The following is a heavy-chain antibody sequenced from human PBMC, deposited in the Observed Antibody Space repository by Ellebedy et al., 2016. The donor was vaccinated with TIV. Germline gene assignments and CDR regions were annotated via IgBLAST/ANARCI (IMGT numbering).Heavy chain of an antibody. Sequence: GESLKISCAVSGFSFSSYWMSWVRQAPGKGLEWVANIRQDGSKNYVDSVKGRFTISRDNAQSSLYLQMNSLRVEDTAVYFCARDGAYGDYAPGQYGMDVWGQGTTVIVS. CDR1: GFSFSSYW. V-gene: IGHV3-7*03. CDR3: ARDGAYGDYAPGQYGMDV. J-gene: IGHJ6*02. CDR2: IRQDGSK. D-gene: IGHD4-17*01.